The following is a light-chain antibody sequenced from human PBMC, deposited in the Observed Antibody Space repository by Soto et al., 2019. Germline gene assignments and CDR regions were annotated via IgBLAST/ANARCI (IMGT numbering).Light chain of an antibody. J-gene: IGKJ1*01. Sequence: EIVLTQSPGTLSLSPGERATLSCRASQSFTSRSLAWYQQKPGLAPRLLISGTSNRAAGIPDRFSGSGSGTDFTLTISRLEPEDFAVYYCQQYDSSPRTFGQGTKGEIK. CDR1: QSFTSRS. CDR3: QQYDSSPRT. V-gene: IGKV3-20*01. CDR2: GTS.